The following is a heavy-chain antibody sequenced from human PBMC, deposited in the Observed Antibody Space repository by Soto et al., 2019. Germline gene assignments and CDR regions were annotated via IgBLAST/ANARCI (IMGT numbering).Heavy chain of an antibody. D-gene: IGHD2-2*03. J-gene: IGHJ5*02. CDR1: GYTFTSYA. CDR3: ARNLVGYCSSTSCRAGFDP. Sequence: ASVKVSCKASGYTFTSYAMHWVRQAPGQRLEWTGWINAGNGNTKYSQKFQGRVTITRDTSASTAYMELSSLRSEDTAVYYCARNLVGYCSSTSCRAGFDPWGQGTLVTVSS. V-gene: IGHV1-3*01. CDR2: INAGNGNT.